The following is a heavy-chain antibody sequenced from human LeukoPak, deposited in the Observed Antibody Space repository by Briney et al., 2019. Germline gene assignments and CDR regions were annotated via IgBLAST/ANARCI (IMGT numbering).Heavy chain of an antibody. J-gene: IGHJ3*02. V-gene: IGHV4-59*01. D-gene: IGHD5-18*01. CDR1: GDSISSSY. CDR3: ARTRRGYTYGFPSTELLKAFDI. Sequence: PSETLSLTCTVSGDSISSSYWSWSWIRQPPGKGLEWIGYIYYTGSTEKNPSLKSRVTISLDTSKNQFSLRLNSVTAADTAVYFCARTRRGYTYGFPSTELLKAFDIWGQGTVVTVSS. CDR2: IYYTGST.